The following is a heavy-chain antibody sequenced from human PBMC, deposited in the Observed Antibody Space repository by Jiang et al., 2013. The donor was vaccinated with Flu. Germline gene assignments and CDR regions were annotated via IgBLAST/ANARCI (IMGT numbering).Heavy chain of an antibody. CDR2: IYYSGST. V-gene: IGHV4-59*01. CDR1: GGSTSSYY. D-gene: IGHD1-26*01. J-gene: IGHJ4*02. Sequence: GSGLVKPSETLSLTCTVSGGSTSSYYWSWIRQPPGKGLEWIGYIYYSGSTNYNPSLKSRVTISVDTSKNQFSLKLSSVTAADTAVYYCAREVVGARIFDSWGQGTLVTVSS. CDR3: AREVVGARIFDS.